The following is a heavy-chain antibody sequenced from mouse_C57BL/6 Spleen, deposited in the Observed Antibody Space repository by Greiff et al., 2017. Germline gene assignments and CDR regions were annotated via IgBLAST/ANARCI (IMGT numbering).Heavy chain of an antibody. Sequence: QLQQSGAELVRPGASVTLSCKASGYTFTDYEMHWVKQTPVHGLEWIGAIDPETGGTAYNQKFKGKAILTADKSSSTAYMELRSLTSEDSAVYYCYDYDAAMDYWGQGTSVTVSS. CDR2: IDPETGGT. J-gene: IGHJ4*01. CDR1: GYTFTDYE. D-gene: IGHD2-4*01. CDR3: YDYDAAMDY. V-gene: IGHV1-15*01.